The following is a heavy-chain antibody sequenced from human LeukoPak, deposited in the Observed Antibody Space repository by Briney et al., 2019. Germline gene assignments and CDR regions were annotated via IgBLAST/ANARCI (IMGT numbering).Heavy chain of an antibody. V-gene: IGHV3-9*01. CDR2: ISWNSGSI. J-gene: IGHJ3*02. D-gene: IGHD1-7*01. Sequence: GRSLRLSSAASGFTFHDYAMHWVRPAPGKGLEWVSGISWNSGSIGYADSVKGRFTVSRDNAKNSLYLQMNSLRAEDTALYYCAKLGSNWNYSPSAFDIWGQGTMVTVSS. CDR3: AKLGSNWNYSPSAFDI. CDR1: GFTFHDYA.